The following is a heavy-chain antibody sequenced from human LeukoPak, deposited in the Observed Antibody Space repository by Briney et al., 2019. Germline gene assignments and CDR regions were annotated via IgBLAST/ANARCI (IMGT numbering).Heavy chain of an antibody. CDR1: GFTFSTYS. Sequence: TGGSLRLSCAASGFTFSTYSMNWVRQAPGKGLEWVSYISSSSSTIYYADSVKGRFTISRDNAKNSLYLQMNSLRAEDTAVYYCARGSTYYDSSGQVPFDYWGQGTLVTASS. CDR3: ARGSTYYDSSGQVPFDY. V-gene: IGHV3-48*01. D-gene: IGHD3-22*01. CDR2: ISSSSSTI. J-gene: IGHJ4*02.